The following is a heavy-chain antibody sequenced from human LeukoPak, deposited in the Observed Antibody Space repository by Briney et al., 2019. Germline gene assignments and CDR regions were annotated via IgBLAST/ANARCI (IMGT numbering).Heavy chain of an antibody. CDR2: IYYSGNT. Sequence: SETLSLTCTVSGGSISSYYWSWIRQPPGKGLEWIGYIYYSGNTNYNPSLKSRVTISVDTSKNQFSLKLSSVTAADTAVYYCARGGESGYDFLDYWGQGTLVTVSS. V-gene: IGHV4-59*01. CDR3: ARGGESGYDFLDY. D-gene: IGHD5-12*01. CDR1: GGSISSYY. J-gene: IGHJ4*02.